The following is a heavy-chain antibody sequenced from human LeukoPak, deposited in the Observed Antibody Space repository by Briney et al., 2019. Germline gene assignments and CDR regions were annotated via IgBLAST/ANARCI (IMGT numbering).Heavy chain of an antibody. D-gene: IGHD3-22*01. CDR2: IYTSGST. CDR3: ARRVITLPLTITGYWYFDL. V-gene: IGHV4-4*07. J-gene: IGHJ2*01. Sequence: PSETLSLTCTVSGGSISSYYWSWIRQPAGKGLEWIGRIYTSGSTSYNPSLKSRVTMSVDTSKNQFSLKLSSVTAADTAVYYCARRVITLPLTITGYWYFDLWGRGTLVTVSS. CDR1: GGSISSYY.